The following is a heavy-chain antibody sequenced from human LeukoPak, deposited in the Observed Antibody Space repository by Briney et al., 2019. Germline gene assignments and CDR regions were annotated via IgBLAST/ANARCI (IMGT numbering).Heavy chain of an antibody. CDR2: IRFDGSNK. Sequence: PGGSLRLSCAASGFTFSNFGMHWVRQAPGKGLEWVAFIRFDGSNKYYRDSVKGRLTISRDNSKNTLYLQMNSLRAEDTAVYYCAKGSKEVLFTRDHYMDVWGKGTTVTISS. CDR1: GFTFSNFG. D-gene: IGHD3-3*01. CDR3: AKGSKEVLFTRDHYMDV. V-gene: IGHV3-30*02. J-gene: IGHJ6*03.